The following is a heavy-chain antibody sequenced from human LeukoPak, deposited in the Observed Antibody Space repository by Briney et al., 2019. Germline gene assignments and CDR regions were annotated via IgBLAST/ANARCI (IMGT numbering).Heavy chain of an antibody. Sequence: ASVKVSCKASVCTFTNFYIHWVRQAPGQGLEWMGWMNPNSGNTGYAQKFQGRVTMTRNTSISTAYMELSSLRSEDTAVYYCASPAEGIAAAGTNWGQGTLVTVSS. CDR1: VCTFTNFY. V-gene: IGHV1-8*02. D-gene: IGHD6-13*01. CDR3: ASPAEGIAAAGTN. CDR2: MNPNSGNT. J-gene: IGHJ4*02.